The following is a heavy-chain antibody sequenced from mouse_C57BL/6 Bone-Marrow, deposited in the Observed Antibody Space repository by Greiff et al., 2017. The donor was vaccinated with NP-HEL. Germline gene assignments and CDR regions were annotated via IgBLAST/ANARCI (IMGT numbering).Heavy chain of an antibody. D-gene: IGHD6-1*01. J-gene: IGHJ2*01. V-gene: IGHV1-4*01. CDR3: ASVCSLDC. CDR2: INPSSGYT. Sequence: VQLQQSGAELARPGASVKMSCKASGYTFTSYTMHWVKQRPGQGLEWIGYINPSSGYTKYNQKFKDKATLTADKSSSTAYMQLSSLNSEDSAVFYWASVCSLDCWGQGTTLTVSS. CDR1: GYTFTSYT.